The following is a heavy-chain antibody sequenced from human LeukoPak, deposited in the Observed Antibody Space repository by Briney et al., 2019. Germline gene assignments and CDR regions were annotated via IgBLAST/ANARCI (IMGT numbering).Heavy chain of an antibody. J-gene: IGHJ4*02. Sequence: ASVKVSCKASGYTFTSYYIYWVRQAPGQGLEWMGIINPSGGSTNYAQKFQGRVTVTRDTSTSTVYMELSSLRSEDTAVYYCARATWGSPPDYWGQGTLVTVSS. D-gene: IGHD3-16*01. CDR1: GYTFTSYY. CDR2: INPSGGST. CDR3: ARATWGSPPDY. V-gene: IGHV1-46*01.